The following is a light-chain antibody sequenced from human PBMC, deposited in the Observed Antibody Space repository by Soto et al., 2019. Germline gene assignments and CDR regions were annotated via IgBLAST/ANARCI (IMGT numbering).Light chain of an antibody. J-gene: IGKJ4*01. Sequence: EIQMTQSPSSLSASVGERVTLTCRASQGISNYLAWYQQKPGQVPELLIYAASTTQSGIPSRFSGSGSGTDFPITISSLQAEDVAYYYWQKNNHALTFGGGTKVEIK. CDR2: AAS. V-gene: IGKV1-27*01. CDR3: QKNNHALT. CDR1: QGISNY.